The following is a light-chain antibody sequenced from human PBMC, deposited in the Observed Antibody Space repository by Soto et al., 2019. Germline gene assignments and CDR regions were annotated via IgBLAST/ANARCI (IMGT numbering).Light chain of an antibody. V-gene: IGLV2-18*02. J-gene: IGLJ1*01. CDR3: SSYTSSSTLV. CDR1: SSDFGFYDR. Sequence: QSVLTQPPSVSGSPGQSVTISCTGTSSDFGFYDRVSWYQQSPGTAPKLKIYEVSNRPSGVPDRFSGSKSGNTASLTISGLQAEDEADYYCSSYTSSSTLVFGSGTKLTVL. CDR2: EVS.